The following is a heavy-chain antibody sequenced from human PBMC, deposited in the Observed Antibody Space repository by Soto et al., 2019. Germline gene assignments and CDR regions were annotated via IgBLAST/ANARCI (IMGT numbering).Heavy chain of an antibody. V-gene: IGHV3-23*01. CDR3: AKDIETYYYGSGSLIPIDY. D-gene: IGHD3-10*01. CDR1: GFTFRSNA. J-gene: IGHJ4*02. CDR2: ISGSGGST. Sequence: GGSLRLSCAASGFTFRSNAMSWVRQAPGKGLEWVSAISGSGGSTYYADSVKGRFTISRDNSKNTLYLQMNSLRAEDTAVYYCAKDIETYYYGSGSLIPIDYWGQGTLVTVSS.